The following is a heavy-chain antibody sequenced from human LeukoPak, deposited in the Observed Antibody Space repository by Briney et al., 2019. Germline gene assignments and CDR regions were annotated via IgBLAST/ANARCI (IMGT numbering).Heavy chain of an antibody. D-gene: IGHD6-19*01. J-gene: IGHJ6*03. V-gene: IGHV3-11*04. CDR2: ISSSGSTI. CDR3: ARDSSGWYREYYMDV. CDR1: GFTFSDYY. Sequence: GGSLRLSCAASGFTFSDYYMSWIRQAPGKGLEWVSYISSSGSTIYYADPVKGRFTISRDNAKNSLYLQMNSLRAEDTAVYYCARDSSGWYREYYMDVWGKGTTVTVSS.